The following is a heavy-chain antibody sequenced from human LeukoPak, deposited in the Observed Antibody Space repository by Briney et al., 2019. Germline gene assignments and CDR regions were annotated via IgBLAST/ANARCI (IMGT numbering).Heavy chain of an antibody. Sequence: GGSLRLSCAASGFTFSSYAMSWVRQAPGEGLEWVSAISGSGGSTYYADSVKGRFTISRDNSKNTLYLQMNSLRAEDTAVYYCAKATGYCSSTSCYMGGFDYWGQGTLVTVSS. CDR3: AKATGYCSSTSCYMGGFDY. D-gene: IGHD2-2*02. J-gene: IGHJ4*02. V-gene: IGHV3-23*01. CDR1: GFTFSSYA. CDR2: ISGSGGST.